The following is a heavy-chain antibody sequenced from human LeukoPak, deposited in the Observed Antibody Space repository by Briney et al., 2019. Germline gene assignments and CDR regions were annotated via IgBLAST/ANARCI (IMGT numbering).Heavy chain of an antibody. CDR3: ARGPRQNYYGSGSYYAGAAHFDY. CDR2: IIPISGTA. V-gene: IGHV1-69*13. J-gene: IGHJ4*02. CDR1: GGTFTTYI. D-gene: IGHD3-10*01. Sequence: SVKVPCKSSGGTFTTYIFTWVRQAPGQGLEWMGRIIPISGTANYAQKFQGRVTITADESTNTAYMELSGLRSEDTAMYYCARGPRQNYYGSGSYYAGAAHFDYWGQGTLVTVSS.